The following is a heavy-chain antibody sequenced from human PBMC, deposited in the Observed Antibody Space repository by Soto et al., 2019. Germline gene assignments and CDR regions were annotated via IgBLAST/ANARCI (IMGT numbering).Heavy chain of an antibody. CDR1: GYTFTSYA. V-gene: IGHV1-3*01. CDR2: INAGNGNT. D-gene: IGHD1-7*01. CDR3: AGGSITGTTLDY. J-gene: IGHJ4*02. Sequence: ASVKVSCKASGYTFTSYAMHWVRQAPGQRLEWMGWINAGNGNTKYSQKFQGRVTITRDTSASTAYMELSSLRSEDTAVYYCAGGSITGTTLDYWGQGTLVTVSS.